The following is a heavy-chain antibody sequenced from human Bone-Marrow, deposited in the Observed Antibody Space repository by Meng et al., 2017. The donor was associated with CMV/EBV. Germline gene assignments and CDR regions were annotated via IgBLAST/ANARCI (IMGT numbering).Heavy chain of an antibody. CDR2: IYYSGST. Sequence: SETLSLTCTVSGGSISSYYWSWIRQPPGKGLEWIGYIYYSGSTNYNPSLKSRVTISVDTSKNQFSLKLSSVTAADTAVYYCARGSCIQGWGYFDYWGQGTLVTVSS. J-gene: IGHJ4*02. V-gene: IGHV4-59*01. D-gene: IGHD2-8*02. CDR3: ARGSCIQGWGYFDY. CDR1: GGSISSYY.